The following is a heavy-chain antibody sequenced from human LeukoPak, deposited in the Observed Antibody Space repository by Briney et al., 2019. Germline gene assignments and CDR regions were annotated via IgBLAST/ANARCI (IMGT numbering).Heavy chain of an antibody. CDR1: GGTFSSYT. V-gene: IGHV1-69*04. Sequence: SVKVSCKASGGTFSSYTISWVRQAPGQGLEWMGRIIPILGIANYAQRFQGRVTITADKSTSTAYMELSSLRSEDTAVYYCAREEAARAYNWFDPWGQGTLVTASS. J-gene: IGHJ5*02. D-gene: IGHD6-6*01. CDR2: IIPILGIA. CDR3: AREEAARAYNWFDP.